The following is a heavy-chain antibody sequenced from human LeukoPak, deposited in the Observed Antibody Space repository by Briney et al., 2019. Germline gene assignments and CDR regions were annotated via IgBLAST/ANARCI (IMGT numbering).Heavy chain of an antibody. V-gene: IGHV3-73*01. CDR2: IRSKSNSYAT. J-gene: IGHJ4*02. CDR1: GFTFSGSA. Sequence: PGGSLRLSCAASGFTFSGSAMHWVRQASGKGLEWVGRIRSKSNSYATAYAASVKGRFTISRDDSKNTAYLQMNSLKIEDTAVYYCTTHSSSWSADYFDYWGQGTLVTVSS. CDR3: TTHSSSWSADYFDY. D-gene: IGHD6-13*01.